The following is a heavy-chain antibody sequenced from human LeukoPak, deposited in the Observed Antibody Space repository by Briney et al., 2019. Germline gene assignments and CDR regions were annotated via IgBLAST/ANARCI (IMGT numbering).Heavy chain of an antibody. CDR3: ARTHPEWFGEFDY. J-gene: IGHJ4*02. CDR2: ISSSGSTI. D-gene: IGHD3-10*01. CDR1: GFTFSSYE. V-gene: IGHV3-48*03. Sequence: GGSLRLSCAASGFTFSSYEMNWVRQAPGKGLEWVSYISSSGSTIYYADSVKGRFTTSRDNAKNSLYLQMNSLRAEDTAVYYCARTHPEWFGEFDYWGQGTLVTVSS.